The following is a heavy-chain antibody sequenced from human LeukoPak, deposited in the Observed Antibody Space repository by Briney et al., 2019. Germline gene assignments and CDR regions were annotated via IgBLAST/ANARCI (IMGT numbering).Heavy chain of an antibody. V-gene: IGHV4-34*01. J-gene: IGHJ4*02. D-gene: IGHD1-26*01. Sequence: SETLPLTCAVYGGSFSGYYWSWIRQPPGKGLEWIGEINHSGSTNYNPSLKSRVTISVDTSKNQFSLKLSSVTAADTAVYYCARDGGSYTSHDYWGQGTLVTVSS. CDR1: GGSFSGYY. CDR3: ARDGGSYTSHDY. CDR2: INHSGST.